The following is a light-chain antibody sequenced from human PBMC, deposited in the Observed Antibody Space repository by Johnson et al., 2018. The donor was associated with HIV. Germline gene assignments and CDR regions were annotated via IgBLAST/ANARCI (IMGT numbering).Light chain of an antibody. CDR3: GTWDSSLSGV. CDR1: SSNIGNNY. Sequence: QSVLTQPPSVSAAPGQKVTISCSGSSSNIGNNYVSWYQQLPGTAPKLLIYDNNKRPSGIPDRFSGSKSGTSATLGITGLQTGDEADYYCGTWDSSLSGVFATGPKVTVL. V-gene: IGLV1-51*01. J-gene: IGLJ1*01. CDR2: DNN.